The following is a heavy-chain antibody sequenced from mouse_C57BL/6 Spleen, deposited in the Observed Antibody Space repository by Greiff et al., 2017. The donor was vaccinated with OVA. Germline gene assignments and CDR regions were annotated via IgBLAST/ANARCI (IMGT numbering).Heavy chain of an antibody. CDR2: ISSGGDYI. V-gene: IGHV5-9-1*02. D-gene: IGHD1-1*01. CDR3: TRDPFTTVVGNWYFDV. Sequence: EVQLVESGEGLVKPGGSLKLSCAASGFTFSSYAMSWVRQTPEKRLEWVAYISSGGDYIYYADTVKGRFTISRDNARNTLYLQMSSLKSEDTAMYYCTRDPFTTVVGNWYFDVWGTGTTVTVSS. J-gene: IGHJ1*03. CDR1: GFTFSSYA.